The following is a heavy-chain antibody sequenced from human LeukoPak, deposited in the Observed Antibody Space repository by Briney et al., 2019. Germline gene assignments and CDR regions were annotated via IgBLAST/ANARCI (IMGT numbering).Heavy chain of an antibody. Sequence: GGSLRLSCAASGFTFSTYLMSWVRQAPGKGLEWVATIRQDGSEKHYVDSVKGRFPISRDNAKNSLYLQMNSLTVEDTAVYYCVRGCGRASCPYFFDSWGQGTLVTVS. CDR3: VRGCGRASCPYFFDS. CDR2: IRQDGSEK. V-gene: IGHV3-7*01. CDR1: GFTFSTYL. D-gene: IGHD2-2*01. J-gene: IGHJ4*02.